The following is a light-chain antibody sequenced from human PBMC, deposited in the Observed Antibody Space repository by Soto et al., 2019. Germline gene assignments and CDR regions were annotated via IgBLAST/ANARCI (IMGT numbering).Light chain of an antibody. CDR2: EVD. J-gene: IGLJ1*01. CDR1: SSDVGGYDY. V-gene: IGLV2-8*01. Sequence: QSVLTQPPSASGSPGQSVTISCTGTSSDVGGYDYVSWYQQHPGEAPKLIIYEVDKRPSGVPDRFSGSKSGNTASLTVSGLQAEDEADYYCSSYAGSNTTLYVFGTGTKVTVL. CDR3: SSYAGSNTTLYV.